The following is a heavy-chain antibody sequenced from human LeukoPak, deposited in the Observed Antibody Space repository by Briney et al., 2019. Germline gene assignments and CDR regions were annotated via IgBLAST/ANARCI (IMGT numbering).Heavy chain of an antibody. CDR2: IYYSGST. CDR1: GGSISSYY. J-gene: IGHJ4*02. CDR3: ARGLAVWQQLPLDY. D-gene: IGHD6-13*01. Sequence: SETLSLTCTVSGGSISSYYWSWIRQPPGKGLEWIGYIYYSGSTNYNPSLKSRVTISVDTSKNQFSLKLSSVTAADTAVYYCARGLAVWQQLPLDYWGQGTLVTVSS. V-gene: IGHV4-59*01.